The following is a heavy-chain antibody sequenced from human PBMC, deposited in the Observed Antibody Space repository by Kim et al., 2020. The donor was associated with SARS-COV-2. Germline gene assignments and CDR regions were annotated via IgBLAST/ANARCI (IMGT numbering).Heavy chain of an antibody. D-gene: IGHD1-1*01. J-gene: IGHJ3*02. CDR1: GGTFSSYA. CDR3: ASETGINSNDAFDI. CDR2: IIPIFGTA. V-gene: IGHV1-69*13. Sequence: SVKVSCKASGGTFSSYAISWVRQAPGQGLEWMGGIIPIFGTANYAQKFQGRVTITADESTSTAYMELSSLRSEDTAVYYCASETGINSNDAFDIWGQGTMVTVSS.